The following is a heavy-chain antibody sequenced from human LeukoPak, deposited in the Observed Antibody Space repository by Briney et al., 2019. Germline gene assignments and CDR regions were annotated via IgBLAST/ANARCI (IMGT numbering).Heavy chain of an antibody. CDR2: ISAYNGNT. V-gene: IGHV1-18*01. Sequence: ASVKVSCKASGYTFTSYGISWVRQAPGQGLEWMGWISAYNGNTNYAQKFQGRVTMTTDTSTSTAYMELRRLRSDDTAVYYCARWGHRYNYNGGEYWGPGTMVTVSS. CDR1: GYTFTSYG. CDR3: ARWGHRYNYNGGEY. J-gene: IGHJ4*02. D-gene: IGHD1-20*01.